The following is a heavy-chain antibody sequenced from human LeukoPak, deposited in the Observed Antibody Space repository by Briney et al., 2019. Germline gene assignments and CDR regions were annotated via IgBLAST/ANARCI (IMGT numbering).Heavy chain of an antibody. Sequence: GGSLRLSCAASGFSFDSFSMNWVRQAPGKGLEWVAVISYDGSNKYYADSVKGRFTISRDNSKNTLYLQMNSLRAEDTAVYYCARGHDYGDWWGQGTLVTVSS. CDR1: GFSFDSFS. CDR2: ISYDGSNK. CDR3: ARGHDYGDW. V-gene: IGHV3-30*03. J-gene: IGHJ4*02.